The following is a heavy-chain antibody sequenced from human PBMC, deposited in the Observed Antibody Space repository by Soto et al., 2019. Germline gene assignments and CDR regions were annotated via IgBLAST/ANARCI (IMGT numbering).Heavy chain of an antibody. D-gene: IGHD2-2*01. CDR2: ISSSSSTI. CDR3: ASLGYCSSTSCYAEAYYYYGMDV. J-gene: IGHJ6*02. Sequence: GGSLRLSCAASGFTFSSYSMNWVRQAPGKGLEWVSYISSSSSTIYYADSVKGRFTISRDNAKNSLYLQMNSLRDEDTALYYGASLGYCSSTSCYAEAYYYYGMDVWGQGTTVTVSS. V-gene: IGHV3-48*02. CDR1: GFTFSSYS.